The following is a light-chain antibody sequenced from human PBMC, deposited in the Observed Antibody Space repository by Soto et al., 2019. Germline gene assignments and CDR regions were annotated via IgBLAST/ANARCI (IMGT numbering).Light chain of an antibody. J-gene: IGKJ4*01. Sequence: EIVLTQSPGTLSLSPGEGATLSCRASQSISSNFLAWYQQKRGQAPRLLIHGASTRATGIPARFSGSGSGTEFTLTISSLQSEDFAVYYCQHYDHWPLTFGGGTKVDIK. V-gene: IGKV3-15*01. CDR3: QHYDHWPLT. CDR1: QSISSNF. CDR2: GAS.